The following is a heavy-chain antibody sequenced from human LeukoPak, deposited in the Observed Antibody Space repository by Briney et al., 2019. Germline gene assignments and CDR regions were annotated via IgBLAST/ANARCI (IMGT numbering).Heavy chain of an antibody. CDR3: AKSKAGDYGNYYYFDD. V-gene: IGHV3-23*01. D-gene: IGHD4-11*01. CDR2: ISGSGGST. J-gene: IGHJ4*02. CDR1: GFTFSSYA. Sequence: GSLRLSCAASGFTFSSYAMSWVRQAPGKGLEWVSAISGSGGSTYYADSVKGRFTISRDNSKNTLNLQMNSLRAEDTAVYYCAKSKAGDYGNYYYFDDWGQGTLVTVSS.